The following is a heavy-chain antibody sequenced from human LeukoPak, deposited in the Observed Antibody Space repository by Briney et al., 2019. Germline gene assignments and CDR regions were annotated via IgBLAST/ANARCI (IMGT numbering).Heavy chain of an antibody. CDR2: ISSSSSYI. Sequence: GSLILSCAASGFTFSSYSMNWVRPAPGKGLEWVSSISSSSSYIYYADSVKGRFTISRDNAKNSLYVQMNSLRAEDTAVYYCARDRYYDSSGYTGEGYFDYWGQGTLVSVSS. J-gene: IGHJ4*02. CDR1: GFTFSSYS. V-gene: IGHV3-21*01. CDR3: ARDRYYDSSGYTGEGYFDY. D-gene: IGHD3-22*01.